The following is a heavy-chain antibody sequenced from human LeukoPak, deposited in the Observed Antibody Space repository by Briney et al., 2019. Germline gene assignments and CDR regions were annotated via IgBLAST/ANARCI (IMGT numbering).Heavy chain of an antibody. J-gene: IGHJ3*01. CDR1: GGXISSSSYY. CDR3: ARGGWRIQLWNDAFDF. CDR2: ISDSGST. V-gene: IGHV4-39*07. D-gene: IGHD5-18*01. Sequence: SETLSLTCTVSGGXISSSSYYWGWIRQPPGKGPEWVGCISDSGSTNYNPSLKSRVTISVDTSKNQFSLKLTSVTAADTAVYYCARGGWRIQLWNDAFDFWGQGTLVTVSS.